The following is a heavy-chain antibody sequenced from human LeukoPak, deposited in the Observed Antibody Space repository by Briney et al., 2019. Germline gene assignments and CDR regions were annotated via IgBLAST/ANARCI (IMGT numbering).Heavy chain of an antibody. CDR3: ARRDSGTYAY. V-gene: IGHV4-30-2*01. J-gene: IGHJ4*02. CDR2: IYHSGST. D-gene: IGHD3-10*01. CDR1: GGSISSGGYS. Sequence: SETLSLTCAVSGGSISSGGYSWSWIRQPPGTGLEWIGYIYHSGSTYYNPSLKSRVTISVDSSKNQFSLKVSSVTAADTAVYYCARRDSGTYAYWGQGILVTVSS.